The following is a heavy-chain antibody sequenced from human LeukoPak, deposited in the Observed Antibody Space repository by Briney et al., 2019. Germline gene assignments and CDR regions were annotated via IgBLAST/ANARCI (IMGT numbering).Heavy chain of an antibody. Sequence: ASVKVSCKASGFTFTGYYMHWVRQAPGQGLEWMGWINPNSGGTNYAQKFQDRVTMTWDTSISTAYMELRRLRSDDTAVYYCARVLAVAGQFDYWGQGTLVTVSS. V-gene: IGHV1-2*02. CDR1: GFTFTGYY. CDR2: INPNSGGT. J-gene: IGHJ4*02. CDR3: ARVLAVAGQFDY. D-gene: IGHD6-19*01.